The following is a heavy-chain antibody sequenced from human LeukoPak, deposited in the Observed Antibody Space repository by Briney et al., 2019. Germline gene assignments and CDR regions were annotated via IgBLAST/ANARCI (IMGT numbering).Heavy chain of an antibody. CDR2: INPNSGGT. CDR1: GYTFTGYY. J-gene: IGHJ6*02. Sequence: ASVKVSCKASGYTFTGYYMHWVRQAPGQGLEWMGWINPNSGGTNYAQKFQGRVTMTRETSISTAYMELSRLRSDDTAVYYCARAMVRCRYYYGMDVWGQGTTVTVSS. CDR3: ARAMVRCRYYYGMDV. V-gene: IGHV1-2*02. D-gene: IGHD3-10*01.